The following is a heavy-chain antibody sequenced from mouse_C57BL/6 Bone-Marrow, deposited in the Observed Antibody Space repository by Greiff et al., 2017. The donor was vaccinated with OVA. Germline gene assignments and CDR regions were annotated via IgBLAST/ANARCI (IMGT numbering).Heavy chain of an antibody. D-gene: IGHD4-1*01. CDR3: ARKGLGRGYFDY. CDR1: GFSFTSYG. J-gene: IGHJ2*01. CDR2: IWSGGST. Sequence: VKLMESGPGLVQPSQSLSITCTVSGFSFTSYGVHWVRQSPGKGLEWLGVIWSGGSTDYNAAFISRLSISKDNSKSQVFFKMNSLQADDTAIYYCARKGLGRGYFDYWGQGTTLTVSS. V-gene: IGHV2-2*01.